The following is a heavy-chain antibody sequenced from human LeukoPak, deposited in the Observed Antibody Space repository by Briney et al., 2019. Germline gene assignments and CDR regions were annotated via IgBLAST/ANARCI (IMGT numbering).Heavy chain of an antibody. CDR1: GFTFDDYG. J-gene: IGHJ3*02. Sequence: PGGSLRLSCAASGFTFDDYGMSWVRQAPGKGLEWVSGINWNGGSTGYADSVKGRFTISRDKSTNTLSLQMNSLRAEDTAVYYCASPKMKLLLRDAFDIWGQGAMVTVSS. D-gene: IGHD3-22*01. CDR2: INWNGGST. CDR3: ASPKMKLLLRDAFDI. V-gene: IGHV3-20*04.